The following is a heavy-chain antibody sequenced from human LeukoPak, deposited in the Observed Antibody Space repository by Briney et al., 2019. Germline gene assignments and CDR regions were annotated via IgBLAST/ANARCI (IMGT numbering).Heavy chain of an antibody. Sequence: GGSLRLSCAASGFTFSSYWMSWVRQAPGKGLEWVANIKQDGSEKYYVDSVKGRFTISRDNAKNSLYLQMNSLRAEDTAVYYCARPYYYALASCNRPCDYWGQGALVTVSS. J-gene: IGHJ4*02. CDR3: ARPYYYALASCNRPCDY. CDR2: IKQDGSEK. V-gene: IGHV3-7*04. CDR1: GFTFSSYW. D-gene: IGHD3-10*01.